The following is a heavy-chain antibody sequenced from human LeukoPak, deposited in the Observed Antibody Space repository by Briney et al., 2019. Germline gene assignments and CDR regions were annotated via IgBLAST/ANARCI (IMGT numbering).Heavy chain of an antibody. CDR1: GFTFSSYG. CDR3: AKDPQPWELRLEPPAYDY. D-gene: IGHD1-26*01. Sequence: GGSLRLSCAASGFTFSSYGMHWVRQAPGKGLEWVAFIRYDGSNKYYADSVKGRFTISRDNSKNTLYLQMNSLRAEDTAVYYCAKDPQPWELRLEPPAYDYWGQGTLVTVSS. J-gene: IGHJ4*02. V-gene: IGHV3-30*02. CDR2: IRYDGSNK.